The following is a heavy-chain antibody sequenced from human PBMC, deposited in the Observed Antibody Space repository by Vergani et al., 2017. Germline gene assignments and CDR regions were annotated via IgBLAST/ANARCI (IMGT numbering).Heavy chain of an antibody. CDR2: IAGRGDST. D-gene: IGHD1-14*01. CDR1: GFIFNNYA. J-gene: IGHJ5*02. V-gene: IGHV3-23*01. CDR3: ARDLRLLYNRFDP. Sequence: HLLESGGGLVQPGGSLRLSCAASGFIFNNYAMNWVRQAPGKGLEWVSGIAGRGDSTDNADSVKGRFTISRDNSKSTMYLQMNSLRDEDTGVYYCARDLRLLYNRFDPWGQGTLVTVSS.